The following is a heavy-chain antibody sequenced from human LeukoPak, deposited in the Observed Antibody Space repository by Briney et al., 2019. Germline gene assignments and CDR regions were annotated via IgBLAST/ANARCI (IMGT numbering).Heavy chain of an antibody. D-gene: IGHD6-19*01. V-gene: IGHV4-59*11. CDR1: GGSIGSHY. Sequence: PSETLSLTCTVSGGSIGSHYWSWIRQAPGKGLEWIGYIYYSGSTNYNPSLKSRVTISVDTSKNQFSLKLSSVTAADTALYYCARLIGDIAVSGTSWFDPWGQGTLVTVSS. J-gene: IGHJ5*02. CDR2: IYYSGST. CDR3: ARLIGDIAVSGTSWFDP.